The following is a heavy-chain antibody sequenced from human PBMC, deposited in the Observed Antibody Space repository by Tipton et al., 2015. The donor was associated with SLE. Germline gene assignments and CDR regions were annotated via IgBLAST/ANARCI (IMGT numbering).Heavy chain of an antibody. J-gene: IGHJ2*01. Sequence: GLVKPSDTLSLTCAVSGYSISNSNWWAWIRQPPGKGLEWIGYIYYSGSTFYNPSLKSRVTMSVDASKNQFSLKLSSVTAADTAVYYCARNGGSYYMYFNLWGRGTLVTVSS. CDR1: GYSISNSNW. D-gene: IGHD1-26*01. CDR2: IYYSGST. V-gene: IGHV4-28*01. CDR3: ARNGGSYYMYFNL.